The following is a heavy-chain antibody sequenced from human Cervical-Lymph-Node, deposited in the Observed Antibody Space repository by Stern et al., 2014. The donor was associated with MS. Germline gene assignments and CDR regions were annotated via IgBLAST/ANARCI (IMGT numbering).Heavy chain of an antibody. CDR1: GDTFSSYA. D-gene: IGHD1-26*01. J-gene: IGHJ4*02. CDR2: LLPFFGAT. V-gene: IGHV1-69*01. CDR3: ALRRSYYVF. Sequence: QVQLVQSGAEGKKPGSSVKVSCKASGDTFSSYALSWVRQAPGQGLEWVGGLLPFFGATIYGQRFQGRVTITAVVSTGTAVMVLTNLTSEDTAVYYCALRRSYYVFWGQGTLVSVS.